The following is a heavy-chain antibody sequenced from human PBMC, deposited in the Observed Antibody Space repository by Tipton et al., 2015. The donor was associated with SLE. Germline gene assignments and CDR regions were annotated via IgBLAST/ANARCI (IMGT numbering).Heavy chain of an antibody. CDR1: GGSFSGYY. D-gene: IGHD3-22*01. CDR2: INHSGST. J-gene: IGHJ5*02. V-gene: IGHV4-34*01. Sequence: TLSLTCAVYGGSFSGYYWSWIRQPPGKGLEWIGEINHSGSTNYNPSLKSRFTISVDTSKNQFSLKLSSVTAADTAVYYCARGGPWTYYYDSSGSNWFYPWGQGTLVTVSS. CDR3: ARGGPWTYYYDSSGSNWFYP.